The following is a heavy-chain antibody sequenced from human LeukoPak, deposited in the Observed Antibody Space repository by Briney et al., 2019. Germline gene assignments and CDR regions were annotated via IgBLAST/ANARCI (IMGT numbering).Heavy chain of an antibody. Sequence: GGSLRLSCAVSGFTFSSYAMHWVRQAPGKGLEWVAVISYDGSNKYYADSVKGRFTISRDNSKNTLYLQMNSLRAEDTAVYYCAGSYYCSGGSCFVRYFDYWGQGTLVTVSS. CDR3: AGSYYCSGGSCFVRYFDY. D-gene: IGHD2-15*01. J-gene: IGHJ4*02. CDR1: GFTFSSYA. CDR2: ISYDGSNK. V-gene: IGHV3-30-3*01.